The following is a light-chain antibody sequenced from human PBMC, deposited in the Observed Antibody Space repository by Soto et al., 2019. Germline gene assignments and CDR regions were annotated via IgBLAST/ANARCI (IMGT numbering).Light chain of an antibody. CDR2: DAS. J-gene: IGKJ1*01. Sequence: DIQMTQSPSTLSASVGDRVIITCRASQSISDYLAWYQQKPGKAPKLLIYDASNLESGVPSTFSGSGSGTEFTLTISSLQPDDFATYYCQQYYTYWHMFGQGTKVYIK. V-gene: IGKV1-5*01. CDR1: QSISDY. CDR3: QQYYTYWHM.